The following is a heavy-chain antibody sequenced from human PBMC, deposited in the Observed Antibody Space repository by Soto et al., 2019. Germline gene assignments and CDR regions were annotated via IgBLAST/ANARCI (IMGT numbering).Heavy chain of an antibody. J-gene: IGHJ4*02. Sequence: ASVKVSCKASGYTFTSYYMHWVRQAPGQGLEWMGIINPNGGSTSYAQKFQGRVTMTRDTSTSTVYMELSSLRSEDTAVYYCASLDSSYDSYFDYWGQGTLVTVSS. CDR2: INPNGGST. CDR1: GYTFTSYY. D-gene: IGHD5-12*01. V-gene: IGHV1-46*03. CDR3: ASLDSSYDSYFDY.